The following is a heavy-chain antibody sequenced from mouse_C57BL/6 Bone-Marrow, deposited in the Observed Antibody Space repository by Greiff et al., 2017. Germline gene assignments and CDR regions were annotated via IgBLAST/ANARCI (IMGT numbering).Heavy chain of an antibody. J-gene: IGHJ4*01. Sequence: QVQLQQSGAELARPGASVKLSCKASGYTFTSYGISWVKQRTGQGLEWIGEIYPRSGNTYYNEKFKGKATLTADKSSSTAYMELRSLTSEDSAVYFCAREWMGLRLYAMDYWGQGTSVTVSS. CDR1: GYTFTSYG. D-gene: IGHD1-1*01. CDR2: IYPRSGNT. V-gene: IGHV1-81*01. CDR3: AREWMGLRLYAMDY.